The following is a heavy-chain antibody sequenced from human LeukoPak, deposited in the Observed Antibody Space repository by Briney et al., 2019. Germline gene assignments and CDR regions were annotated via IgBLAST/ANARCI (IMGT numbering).Heavy chain of an antibody. D-gene: IGHD3-22*01. CDR1: GYSISSGYY. Sequence: SETLSLTCTVSGYSISSGYYWGWIRQPPGKGLEWIGSIYHSGSTYYNPSLKSRVTISVDTSKNQFSLKLSSVTAADTAMYYCARGYDSSGYYTGFNYWGQGTLVTVSS. V-gene: IGHV4-38-2*02. J-gene: IGHJ4*02. CDR2: IYHSGST. CDR3: ARGYDSSGYYTGFNY.